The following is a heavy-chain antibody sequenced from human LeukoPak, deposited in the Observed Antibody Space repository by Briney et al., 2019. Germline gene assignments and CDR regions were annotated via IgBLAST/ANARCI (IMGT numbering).Heavy chain of an antibody. CDR2: ISYDESNK. CDR1: GFTFSSYA. Sequence: GGSLRLSCAASGFTFSSYAMHWVRQAPGKGLEWVAVISYDESNKYYADSVKGRFTISRDNSKNTLYLQMNSLRAEDTAVYYCAREVWHYDFWSGYYDGGYFDYWGQGTLVTVSS. J-gene: IGHJ4*02. D-gene: IGHD3-3*01. CDR3: AREVWHYDFWSGYYDGGYFDY. V-gene: IGHV3-30-3*01.